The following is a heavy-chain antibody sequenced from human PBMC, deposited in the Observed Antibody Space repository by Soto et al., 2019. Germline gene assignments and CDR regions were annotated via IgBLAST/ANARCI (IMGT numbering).Heavy chain of an antibody. Sequence: QVQLVESGGGVVQPGRSLRLSCAASGFTFSSYGMHWVRQAPGKGLEWVAVIWYDGSNKYYADSVKGRFTISRDNSKNTLYLQMNSRRAEDTAVYYCARDNGDYEDYWGQGTLVTVSS. D-gene: IGHD4-17*01. CDR1: GFTFSSYG. CDR3: ARDNGDYEDY. J-gene: IGHJ4*02. CDR2: IWYDGSNK. V-gene: IGHV3-33*01.